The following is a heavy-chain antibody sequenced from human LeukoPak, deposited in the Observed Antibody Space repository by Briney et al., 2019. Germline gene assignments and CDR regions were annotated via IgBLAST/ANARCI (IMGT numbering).Heavy chain of an antibody. D-gene: IGHD4-11*01. V-gene: IGHV4-31*03. Sequence: PSETLSLTCTVSGGSISSGGYYWSWIRQHPGKGLEWIGYIYYSGSTYYNPSLKSRVTISVDTSKNQFSLKLSSVTAADTAVYYCARGTTVTTWFDPWGQGTLVTVSS. CDR3: ARGTTVTTWFDP. CDR2: IYYSGST. J-gene: IGHJ5*02. CDR1: GGSISSGGYY.